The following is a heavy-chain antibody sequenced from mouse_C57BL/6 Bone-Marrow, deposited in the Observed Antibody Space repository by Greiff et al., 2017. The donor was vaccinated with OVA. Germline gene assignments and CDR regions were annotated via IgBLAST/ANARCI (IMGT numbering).Heavy chain of an antibody. CDR1: GYTFTSYG. Sequence: QVQLKESGAELARPGASVKLSCKASGYTFTSYGISWVKQRTGQGLEWIGEIYPRSGNNYYNEKFKGQATLTADKSASTAYMELRSLTSEDSAVYFCASRGNYGSSFAYWGQGTLVTVSA. V-gene: IGHV1-81*01. J-gene: IGHJ3*01. D-gene: IGHD1-1*01. CDR2: IYPRSGNN. CDR3: ASRGNYGSSFAY.